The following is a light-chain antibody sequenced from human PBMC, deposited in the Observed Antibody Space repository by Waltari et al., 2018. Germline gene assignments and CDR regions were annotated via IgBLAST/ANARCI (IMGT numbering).Light chain of an antibody. V-gene: IGKV3-20*01. CDR3: QQYDGEVVT. CDR2: GTA. Sequence: CRASQSVTGIWLTWYQKKVGQAPRLLIYGTASRATGIPDRFSGSGSGTEFTLTISRLEPEDFAVYYCQQYDGEVVTFGGGTKVEI. CDR1: QSVTGIW. J-gene: IGKJ4*01.